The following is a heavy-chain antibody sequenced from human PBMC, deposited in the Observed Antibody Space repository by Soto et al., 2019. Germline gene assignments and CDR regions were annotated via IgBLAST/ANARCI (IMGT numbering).Heavy chain of an antibody. CDR1: GFTVSSKY. Sequence: DVQLVETGGELIQPGGSLRLSCAASGFTVSSKYMSWVRQAPGKGLEWVSVIWSAGLIYYADSVRGRFTISRDISKATLFLQTNSLRADDTAVYYCGKERRGSGWFVCSYWGQGILVTVSS. CDR3: GKERRGSGWFVCSY. J-gene: IGHJ4*02. V-gene: IGHV3-53*02. CDR2: IWSAGLI. D-gene: IGHD6-19*01.